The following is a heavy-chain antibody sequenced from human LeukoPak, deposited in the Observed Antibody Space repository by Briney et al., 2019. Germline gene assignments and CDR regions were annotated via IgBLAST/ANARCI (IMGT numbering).Heavy chain of an antibody. CDR3: ARGPVTTFGY. D-gene: IGHD4-17*01. V-gene: IGHV3-23*01. J-gene: IGHJ4*02. CDR1: GSTFSSYA. CDR2: ISGSGGGT. Sequence: GGSLRLSCAASGSTFSSYAMNWVRQAPGKGLEWVSGISGSGGGTYYADSVKGRFTISRDNSKNTLYLQMNSLRAEDTAVYYCARGPVTTFGYWGQGTLVTVSS.